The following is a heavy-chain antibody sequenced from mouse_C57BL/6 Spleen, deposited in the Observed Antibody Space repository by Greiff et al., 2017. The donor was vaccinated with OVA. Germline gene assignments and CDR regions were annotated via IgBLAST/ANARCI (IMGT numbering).Heavy chain of an antibody. CDR3: ARRSSYGYFDV. CDR1: GYAFSSYW. V-gene: IGHV1-80*01. Sequence: QVQLKQSGAELVKPGASVKISCKASGYAFSSYWMNWVKQRPGKGLEWIGQIYPGDGDTNYNGKFKGKATLTADKSSSTAYMQLSSLTSEDSAVYICARRSSYGYFDVWGTGTTGTVSS. CDR2: IYPGDGDT. J-gene: IGHJ1*03. D-gene: IGHD1-1*01.